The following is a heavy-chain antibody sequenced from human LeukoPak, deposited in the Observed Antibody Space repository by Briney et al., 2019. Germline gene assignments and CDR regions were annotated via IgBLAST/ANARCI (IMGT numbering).Heavy chain of an antibody. CDR3: ARENQAYDH. V-gene: IGHV3-33*01. D-gene: IGHD3-16*01. J-gene: IGHJ4*02. CDR1: GFTFSSHG. CDR2: IWLDGSEE. Sequence: TGGSLRLSCTASGFTFSSHGMHWVRQTPGKGLEWAAVIWLDGSEEYYADSVKGRFTISRDNSKNTLYLQMNSLRVEDTAVYYCARENQAYDHWGQGTLVTVSS.